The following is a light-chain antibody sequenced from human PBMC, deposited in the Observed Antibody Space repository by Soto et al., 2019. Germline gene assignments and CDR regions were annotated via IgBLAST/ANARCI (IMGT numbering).Light chain of an antibody. CDR3: QQRRSWPLT. J-gene: IGKJ4*01. V-gene: IGKV3-11*01. CDR1: QSVSNQ. Sequence: EVVLTQSPGTMSLSPGERATLSCRASQSVSNQLAWYQQKPGQAPRLLIAETSNRAIGIPARFSGSGSGTDVTLTISSLEPEDFTIYYCQQRRSWPLTFGGGTQVEIK. CDR2: ETS.